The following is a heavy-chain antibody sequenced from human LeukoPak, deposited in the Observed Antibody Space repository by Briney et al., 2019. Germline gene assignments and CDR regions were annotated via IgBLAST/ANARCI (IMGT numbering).Heavy chain of an antibody. J-gene: IGHJ4*02. CDR3: VTGQLDSLYYFDY. CDR1: GFTFSKYW. Sequence: GGSLRLSCAASGFTFSKYWMHWVRQGPGKGLVWVSRIYIDGISTTRADSVKGRFTISRDNAKNTLYLQMNSLRAEDTAVYYCVTGQLDSLYYFDYWGQGTLVTVSS. D-gene: IGHD1-1*01. V-gene: IGHV3-74*01. CDR2: IYIDGIST.